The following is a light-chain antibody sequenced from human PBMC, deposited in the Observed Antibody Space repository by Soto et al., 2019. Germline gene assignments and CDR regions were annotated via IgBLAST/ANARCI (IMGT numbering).Light chain of an antibody. CDR3: QQYDSSPWT. J-gene: IGKJ1*01. Sequence: EIVLTQSPGTLSLSPGERATLSCRASQSVSSSFLAWYQQKPGQATRLLIYGASSRATGIPERFSGSGSGTDFTLTISRLEPEDFAVYYCQQYDSSPWTFGQVNKVEIK. CDR1: QSVSSSF. V-gene: IGKV3-20*01. CDR2: GAS.